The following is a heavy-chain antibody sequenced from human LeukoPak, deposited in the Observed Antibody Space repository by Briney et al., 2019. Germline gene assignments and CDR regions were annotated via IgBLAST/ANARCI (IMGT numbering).Heavy chain of an antibody. Sequence: GGSLRLSCAASEFTFSSYNMNWVRQAPGKGLEWVSSISSSSSYIYYADSVKGRFTISRDNSKNTLYLQMNNLRADDTAVYYCVKKGQADDDGKPDWGQGTLVTVSS. V-gene: IGHV3-21*04. CDR3: VKKGQADDDGKPD. D-gene: IGHD1-1*01. CDR2: ISSSSSYI. J-gene: IGHJ4*02. CDR1: EFTFSSYN.